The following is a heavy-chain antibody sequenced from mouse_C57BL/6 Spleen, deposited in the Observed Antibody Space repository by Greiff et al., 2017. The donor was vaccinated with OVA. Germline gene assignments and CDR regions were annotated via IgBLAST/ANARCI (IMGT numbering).Heavy chain of an antibody. CDR1: GFTFSSYG. Sequence: EVKLVESGGDLVKPGGSLKLSCAASGFTFSSYGMSWVRQTPDKRLEWVATISSGGSYTYYPDSVKGRFTISRDNAKNTLYLQMSSLKSEDTAMYYCARHENRWFDYWGQGTTLTVSS. V-gene: IGHV5-6*01. J-gene: IGHJ2*01. CDR2: ISSGGSYT. D-gene: IGHD1-1*02. CDR3: ARHENRWFDY.